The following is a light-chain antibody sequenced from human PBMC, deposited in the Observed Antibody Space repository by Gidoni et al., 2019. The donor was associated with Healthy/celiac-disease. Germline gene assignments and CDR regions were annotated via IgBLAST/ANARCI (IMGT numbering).Light chain of an antibody. CDR2: YDD. V-gene: IGLV1-36*01. Sequence: QSVLTQPPSVSAAPRQRVTISCSGSSSNIGNNAVNWYQQLPGKAPKLLIYYDDLLPSGVSDRFSGSKSGTSASLAISGLQSEDEADYSCAAWDDSLNGPVFGGGTKLTVL. CDR3: AAWDDSLNGPV. J-gene: IGLJ3*02. CDR1: SSNIGNNA.